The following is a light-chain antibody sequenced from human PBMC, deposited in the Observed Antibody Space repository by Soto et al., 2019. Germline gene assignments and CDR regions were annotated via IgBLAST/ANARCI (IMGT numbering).Light chain of an antibody. CDR3: SSYTGGSVV. Sequence: QSALTQPASVSGSPGQSIAISCTGTSSDIGGYNYVSWYQHHPGRAPKLVIYDVVNRPPGASNRFSGSKSGNTASLTISGLQAEDESDYYCSSYTGGSVVFGGGTKLTVL. CDR1: SSDIGGYNY. J-gene: IGLJ2*01. CDR2: DVV. V-gene: IGLV2-14*01.